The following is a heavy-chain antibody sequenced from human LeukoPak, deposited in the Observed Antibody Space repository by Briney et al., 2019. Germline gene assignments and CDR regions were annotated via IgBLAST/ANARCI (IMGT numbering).Heavy chain of an antibody. Sequence: PSETLSLTCTVSGGSISSSNYYWGWIRQPPGKGLEWIGYIYYSGSTYFNPSLKSRLTISVDTSKSQFSLKLSSVTAADTAVYYCASTNGYEGRYFQHWGQGTLVTVSS. J-gene: IGHJ1*01. V-gene: IGHV4-31*03. CDR3: ASTNGYEGRYFQH. CDR2: IYYSGST. D-gene: IGHD5-18*01. CDR1: GGSISSSNYY.